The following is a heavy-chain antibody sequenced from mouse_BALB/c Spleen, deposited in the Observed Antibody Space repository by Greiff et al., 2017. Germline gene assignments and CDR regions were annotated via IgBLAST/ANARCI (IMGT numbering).Heavy chain of an antibody. CDR3: ARSGTTVPDY. D-gene: IGHD1-1*01. CDR1: GYSITSDYA. V-gene: IGHV3-2*02. J-gene: IGHJ2*01. Sequence: EVQLQESGPGLVKPSQSLSLTCTVTGYSITSDYAWNWIRQFPGNKLEWMGYISYSGSTSYNPSLKSRISITRDTSKNQFFLQLNSVTTEDTATYYCARSGTTVPDYWGQGTTLTVSS. CDR2: ISYSGST.